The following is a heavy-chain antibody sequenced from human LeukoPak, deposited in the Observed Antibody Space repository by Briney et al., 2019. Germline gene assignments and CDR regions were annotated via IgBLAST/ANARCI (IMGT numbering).Heavy chain of an antibody. CDR2: IYPGDSDT. V-gene: IGHV5-51*01. J-gene: IGHJ4*02. Sequence: GESLKISCKGSGYSFTSYWIGWVRQMPGKGLEWMGIIYPGDSDTRYSPSFQGQVTISADKSISTAYLQWSSLKASDTAMYYCARLAGYCSSTSCSTDYFDYWGQGTLVTVSS. D-gene: IGHD2-2*01. CDR3: ARLAGYCSSTSCSTDYFDY. CDR1: GYSFTSYW.